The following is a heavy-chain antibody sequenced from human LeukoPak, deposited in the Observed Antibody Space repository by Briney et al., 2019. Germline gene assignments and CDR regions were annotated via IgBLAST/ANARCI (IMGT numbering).Heavy chain of an antibody. CDR1: GFTFSNYD. J-gene: IGHJ6*02. CDR3: TRDGTVVRGLPRRARTIYGMDV. CDR2: IDTAGDT. V-gene: IGHV3-13*01. D-gene: IGHD3-10*01. Sequence: PGGSLRLSCAASGFTFSNYDMHWVRQATGKGLEWVSGIDTAGDTYYPGSVKGRFTISREDAKNSLYLQVNSLRAEDTAVYYCTRDGTVVRGLPRRARTIYGMDVWGQGTTVTVSS.